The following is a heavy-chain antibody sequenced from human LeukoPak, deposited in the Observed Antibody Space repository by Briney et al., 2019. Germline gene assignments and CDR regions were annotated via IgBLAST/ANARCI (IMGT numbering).Heavy chain of an antibody. J-gene: IGHJ4*02. CDR2: ISGSGDNT. Sequence: GGSLRLTRAASGFTFSSYAMSWVRQAPGKGLEWVSGISGSGDNTYYADSVKGRFTISRDNSKNTLYVQVNSLGTEDTAAYYCAKGSYYDSSGSFYFDYWGQGTLVTVSS. CDR1: GFTFSSYA. CDR3: AKGSYYDSSGSFYFDY. V-gene: IGHV3-23*01. D-gene: IGHD3-22*01.